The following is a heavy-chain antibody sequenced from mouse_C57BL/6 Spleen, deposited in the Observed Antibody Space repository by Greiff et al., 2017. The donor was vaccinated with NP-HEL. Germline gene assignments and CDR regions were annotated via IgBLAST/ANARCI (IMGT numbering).Heavy chain of an antibody. CDR3: TRDDGYQYYYAMDY. Sequence: VQLQQSGAELVRPGASVTLSCKASGYTFTDYEMHWVKQTPVHGLEWIGAIDPETGGTAYNQKFKGKAILTADKSSSTAYMELRSLTSEDSAVYYCTRDDGYQYYYAMDYWGQGTSVTVSS. CDR1: GYTFTDYE. D-gene: IGHD2-3*01. J-gene: IGHJ4*01. CDR2: IDPETGGT. V-gene: IGHV1-15*01.